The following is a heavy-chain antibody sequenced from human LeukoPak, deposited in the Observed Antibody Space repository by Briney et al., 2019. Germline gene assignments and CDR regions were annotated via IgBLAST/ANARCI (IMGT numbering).Heavy chain of an antibody. J-gene: IGHJ6*03. CDR1: GGSISSYY. V-gene: IGHV4-59*01. CDR3: ARSRADYDILTGRPYYYYMDV. CDR2: IYYSGGT. D-gene: IGHD3-9*01. Sequence: SETLSLTCTVSGGSISSYYWSWIRQPPGDGLEWIGGIYYSGGTNYNPSLMRGLTISVDTSRKQFYRKVSSATPADTAVYYCARSRADYDILTGRPYYYYMDVWGKGTTVTVSS.